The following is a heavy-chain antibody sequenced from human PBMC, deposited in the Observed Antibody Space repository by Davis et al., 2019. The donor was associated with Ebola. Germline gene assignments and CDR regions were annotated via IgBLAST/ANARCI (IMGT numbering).Heavy chain of an antibody. Sequence: GESLKISCAASGFTFSSYAMSWVRQAPGKGLEWVSAISGSGGSTYYADSVKGRFTISRDNSKNTLYLQMNSLRAEDTAVYYCAKGPFWSGYYEYYYYGMDVWGQGTTVTVS. J-gene: IGHJ6*02. D-gene: IGHD3-3*01. CDR2: ISGSGGST. V-gene: IGHV3-23*01. CDR1: GFTFSSYA. CDR3: AKGPFWSGYYEYYYYGMDV.